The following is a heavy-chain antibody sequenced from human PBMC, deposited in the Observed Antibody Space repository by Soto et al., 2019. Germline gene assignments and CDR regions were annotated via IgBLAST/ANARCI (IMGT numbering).Heavy chain of an antibody. CDR3: ARGQPQGMDV. V-gene: IGHV4-34*01. Sequence: KPSETLSLTCAVYGGSFSGYYWSWIRQPPGKGLEWIGEINHSGSTNYNPSLKSRVTISVDTSKNQFSLKLSSVTAADTAVYYCARGQPQGMDVWGQGTTVTVSS. CDR2: INHSGST. CDR1: GGSFSGYY. J-gene: IGHJ6*02. D-gene: IGHD2-2*01.